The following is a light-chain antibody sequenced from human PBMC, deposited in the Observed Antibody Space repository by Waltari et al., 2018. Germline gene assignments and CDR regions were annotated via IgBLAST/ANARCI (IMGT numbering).Light chain of an antibody. J-gene: IGKJ4*01. CDR3: QQYNDWPPKYT. CDR2: AAS. V-gene: IGKV3-15*01. CDR1: QSVSTN. Sequence: DIVMTQSPATLSVSPGERATLSCRASQSVSTNLAWYQQKPGQAPRLLMYAASTRATGIPARFSGSGSGTEFTLTVSSLQSEDFAVYYCQQYNDWPPKYTFGGGTKVEIK.